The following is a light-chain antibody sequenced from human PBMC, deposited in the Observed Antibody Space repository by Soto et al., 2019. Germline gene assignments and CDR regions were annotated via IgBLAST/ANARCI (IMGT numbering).Light chain of an antibody. CDR2: DVS. CDR1: SSDVGGYNY. CDR3: SSYTSSSPL. Sequence: QSVLTQPAAVSGSPGQSITISCTGTSSDVGGYNYVSWYQQHPGKAPKLMIYDVSNRPSGVSNRFSGSKSGNTASLTISGLQADYEADYYCSSYTSSSPLFVPVTKVTVL. J-gene: IGLJ1*01. V-gene: IGLV2-14*01.